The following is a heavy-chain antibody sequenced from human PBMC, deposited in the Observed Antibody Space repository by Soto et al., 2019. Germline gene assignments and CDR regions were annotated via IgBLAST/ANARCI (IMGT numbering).Heavy chain of an antibody. V-gene: IGHV3-30*04. J-gene: IGHJ4*02. CDR2: ISYDGRST. D-gene: IGHD6-13*01. CDR1: GFTFSTYA. Sequence: QVQLVDSGGGVVQPGRSLRLSCAASGFTFSTYAMHWVRQAPGKGLEWVSFISYDGRSTYSADSVRGRFTISRDNSKNTLYLQMNSLRPEDTAAYYCVREGIAGGSWGFFDYWGQGTLVTVAS. CDR3: VREGIAGGSWGFFDY.